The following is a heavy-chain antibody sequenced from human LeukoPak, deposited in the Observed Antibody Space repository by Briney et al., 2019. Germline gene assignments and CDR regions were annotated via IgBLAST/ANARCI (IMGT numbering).Heavy chain of an antibody. CDR1: GFTFSSYS. V-gene: IGHV3-21*01. Sequence: GGSLRLSCAASGFTFSSYSMNWVRQAPGKGLEWVSSISSSSSYIYYADSVKGRFTISGDNAKNSLYLQMNSLRAEDTAVYYCAVGTPNYGGNNWFDYWGQGTLVTVSS. CDR2: ISSSSSYI. J-gene: IGHJ4*02. D-gene: IGHD4-23*01. CDR3: AVGTPNYGGNNWFDY.